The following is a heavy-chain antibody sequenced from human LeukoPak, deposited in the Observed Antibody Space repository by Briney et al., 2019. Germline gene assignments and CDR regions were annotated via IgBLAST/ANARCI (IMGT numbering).Heavy chain of an antibody. D-gene: IGHD3-10*01. J-gene: IGHJ4*02. CDR3: ASSKVRGVIRALDY. V-gene: IGHV4-59*01. CDR2: IYYSGST. Sequence: SETLSLTCTVSGGSISSYYWSWIRQPPGKGLEGIGYIYYSGSTNYNPSLKSRVTISVDTSKNQFSLKLSSVTAADTAVYYCASSKVRGVIRALDYWGQGTLVTVSS. CDR1: GGSISSYY.